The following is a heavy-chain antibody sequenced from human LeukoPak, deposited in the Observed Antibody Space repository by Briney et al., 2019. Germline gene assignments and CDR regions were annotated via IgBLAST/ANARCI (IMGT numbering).Heavy chain of an antibody. CDR2: INPSGDRT. J-gene: IGHJ4*02. V-gene: IGHV1-46*01. CDR3: VREKVMAGKTFDF. D-gene: IGHD2-8*01. CDR1: GYTFPSHY. Sequence: GASVKVSCKTSGYTFPSHYMHWVRQAPGQGLEWMGAINPSGDRTNYAQNFQGRVTMTRDTSTSTLYMELSGLRSEDTAVYYCVREKVMAGKTFDFWGQGTLTTVSS.